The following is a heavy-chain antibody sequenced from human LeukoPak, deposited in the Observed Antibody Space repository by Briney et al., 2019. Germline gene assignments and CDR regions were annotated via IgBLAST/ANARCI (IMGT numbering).Heavy chain of an antibody. V-gene: IGHV3-74*01. CDR1: GFTFSSYW. CDR3: ARVGGSTYYYGSGSPY. CDR2: INSDGSST. J-gene: IGHJ4*02. D-gene: IGHD3-10*01. Sequence: GGSLRLSCAASGFTFSSYWMHWVRQAPGKGLVWVSRINSDGSSTSYADSVKGRFTISRDNAKNTLYLQMNSLRAEDTAVYYCARVGGSTYYYGSGSPYWGQGTLVTVSS.